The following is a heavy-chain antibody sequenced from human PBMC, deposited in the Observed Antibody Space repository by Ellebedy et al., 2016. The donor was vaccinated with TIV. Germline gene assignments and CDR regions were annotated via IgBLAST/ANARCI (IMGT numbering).Heavy chain of an antibody. D-gene: IGHD6-13*01. CDR3: ARGRIASGGTPDYFDY. Sequence: GGSLRLSCAASGFTFSSYWMYWVRQAPGKGLVWVSRLNTIGSSTSYADSVKGRFTISRDNARHTLFLQMNSLRAEDTAVYYCARGRIASGGTPDYFDYWGPGTLVTVSS. V-gene: IGHV3-74*01. CDR2: LNTIGSST. J-gene: IGHJ4*02. CDR1: GFTFSSYW.